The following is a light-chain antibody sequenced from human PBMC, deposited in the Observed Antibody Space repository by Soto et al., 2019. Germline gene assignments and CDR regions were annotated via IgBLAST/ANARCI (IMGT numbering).Light chain of an antibody. CDR3: QQCDGFPLT. J-gene: IGKJ4*01. CDR1: QSIGQW. V-gene: IGKV1-5*03. CDR2: KAS. Sequence: DIQMTQSPSTLSASVGDRVTITCRASQSIGQWVAWYQQKIGKAPNLLIYKASILVDGVPSRFSGSGSGTEFTLTISSLQPDDFATYYCQQCDGFPLTFGGGTTVEIK.